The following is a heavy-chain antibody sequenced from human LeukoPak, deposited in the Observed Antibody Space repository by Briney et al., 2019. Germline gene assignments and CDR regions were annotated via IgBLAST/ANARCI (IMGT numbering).Heavy chain of an antibody. CDR3: ARHEVAMADTAY. CDR1: GGSISRSLYY. J-gene: IGHJ4*02. CDR2: IYHSGST. D-gene: IGHD6-19*01. V-gene: IGHV4-39*01. Sequence: SETLSLTCTVSGGSISRSLYYWGWIRQPPGKGLEWIGSIYHSGSTYYNPFLKSRVTIAVDTSKNQFSLKLSSVTAADTAVYHCARHEVAMADTAYWGQGILVTVSS.